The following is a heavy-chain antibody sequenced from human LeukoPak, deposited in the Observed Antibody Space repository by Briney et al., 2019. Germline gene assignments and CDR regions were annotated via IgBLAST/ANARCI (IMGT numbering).Heavy chain of an antibody. CDR2: IRYDGSNK. Sequence: PGGSLRLSCAASGFTFSSYGMHWVRQAPGKGLEWVAFIRYDGSNKYYADSVKGRFTISRDNSKNSLYLQLNSLRAEDSAVYYCVRGDSRDYWGQGTLITVSS. CDR1: GFTFSSYG. D-gene: IGHD3-22*01. CDR3: VRGDSRDY. J-gene: IGHJ4*02. V-gene: IGHV3-30*02.